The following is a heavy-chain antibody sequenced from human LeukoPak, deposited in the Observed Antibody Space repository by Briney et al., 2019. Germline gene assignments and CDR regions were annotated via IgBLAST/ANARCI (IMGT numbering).Heavy chain of an antibody. CDR3: ANRIVGAKHFDY. V-gene: IGHV3-23*01. Sequence: EGSLRLSCAASGFTFSSYTMSWVRQAPGKGLEWLSSIGGSGAATYYADSVKGRFTISRDNSKNTLYLLMTSLRAEDTAVYYCANRIVGAKHFDYWGQGTLVTVSS. D-gene: IGHD1-26*01. CDR1: GFTFSSYT. J-gene: IGHJ4*02. CDR2: IGGSGAAT.